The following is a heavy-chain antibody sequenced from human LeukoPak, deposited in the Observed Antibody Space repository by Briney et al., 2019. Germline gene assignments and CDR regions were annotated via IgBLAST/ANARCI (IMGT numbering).Heavy chain of an antibody. D-gene: IGHD4-23*01. CDR2: INDRGHT. V-gene: IGHV4-34*01. Sequence: SETLSLTCAVHGGSFSGYHWNWIRQSPGKGLEWIGEINDRGHTNYNPSPETRVTVSVDTSKKQFSLRLSSVTAADTAVYYCARDPTTVVATPYYFDFWGQGTLVTVSS. CDR1: GGSFSGYH. J-gene: IGHJ4*02. CDR3: ARDPTTVVATPYYFDF.